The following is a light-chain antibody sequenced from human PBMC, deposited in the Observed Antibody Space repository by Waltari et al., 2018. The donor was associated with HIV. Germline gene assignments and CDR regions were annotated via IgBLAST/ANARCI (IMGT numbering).Light chain of an antibody. V-gene: IGLV1-47*01. J-gene: IGLJ3*02. CDR3: ATWDDSLSGPV. CDR1: SSNIGNYN. CDR2: RNN. Sequence: QSVLTQPPSASGTPGQRATISCSGSSSNIGNYNVYWYQQLPGTAPKRLIYRNNQRPSGVPDRFSGSKSDTSASLAISGLRSEDEADYFCATWDDSLSGPVFGGGTKLTVL.